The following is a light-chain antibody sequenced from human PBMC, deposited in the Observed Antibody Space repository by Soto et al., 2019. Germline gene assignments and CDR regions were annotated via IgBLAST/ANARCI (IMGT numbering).Light chain of an antibody. CDR2: AAS. Sequence: DIQMTQSPSSLSASVGDRVNITCRASQSISSYLNWYQQKPGKAPNLLIYAASSLQSGVSSRFSGSGSGADFTLTISSLQPEDFATYYCQQSYSTPVTFGQGTNLEIK. J-gene: IGKJ2*01. V-gene: IGKV1-39*01. CDR3: QQSYSTPVT. CDR1: QSISSY.